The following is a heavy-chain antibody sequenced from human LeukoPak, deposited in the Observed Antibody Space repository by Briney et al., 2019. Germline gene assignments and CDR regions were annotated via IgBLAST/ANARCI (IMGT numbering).Heavy chain of an antibody. CDR2: INWNGDRT. CDR3: AREDGSWVEGWLDP. CDR1: GFDFDDYG. V-gene: IGHV3-20*04. Sequence: GGSLIQSGAASGFDFDDYGMSWVRQAPGKGLQWVSNINWNGDRTAYGDSVKGRFTISRDNDKKFLYLQMNSLRAEDTALYYCAREDGSWVEGWLDPWVQVNLVIVSS. J-gene: IGHJ5*02. D-gene: IGHD6-13*01.